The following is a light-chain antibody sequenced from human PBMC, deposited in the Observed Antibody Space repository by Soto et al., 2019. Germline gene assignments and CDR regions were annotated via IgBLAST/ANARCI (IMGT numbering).Light chain of an antibody. CDR1: SSNIGSND. J-gene: IGLJ3*02. CDR3: ASRDDSLNGHV. Sequence: QLVLTQPPSASGTPGQRGNISCSGSSSNIGSNDVYWYQHFPGMAPKLLIYANHKRPSGVSDRLYGFKSGTSASLAISGLQSEEEANYYCASRDDSLNGHVCGGGTKLTVL. CDR2: ANH. V-gene: IGLV1-44*01.